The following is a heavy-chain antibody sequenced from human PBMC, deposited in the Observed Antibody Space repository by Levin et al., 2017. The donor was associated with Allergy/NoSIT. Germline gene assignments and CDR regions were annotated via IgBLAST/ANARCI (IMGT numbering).Heavy chain of an antibody. CDR1: GGSFSGYY. D-gene: IGHD6-13*01. Sequence: PSETLCLTCAVYGGSFSGYYWTWIRQPPGKGLEWIGEINHSGGTNYNPSLKSRVTISIDTSNNQFSLKLSSVTAADTAVYYYARGRLYNSSWYKWFDPWGQGTLVTVSS. V-gene: IGHV4-34*01. CDR2: INHSGGT. CDR3: ARGRLYNSSWYKWFDP. J-gene: IGHJ5*02.